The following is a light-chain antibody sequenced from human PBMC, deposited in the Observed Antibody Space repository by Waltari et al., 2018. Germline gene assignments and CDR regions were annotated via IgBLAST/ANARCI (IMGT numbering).Light chain of an antibody. CDR3: QQYGSSVMYT. J-gene: IGKJ2*01. Sequence: VLTQSPGTLSLSPGERATFSCRASQSITKRYFAWYQQKPGQAPRLLIYGASSRAPGIPDRFSGSGSGTDFTLTISRLEPEDFAVYYCQQYGSSVMYTFGQGTKLEIK. V-gene: IGKV3-20*01. CDR2: GAS. CDR1: QSITKRY.